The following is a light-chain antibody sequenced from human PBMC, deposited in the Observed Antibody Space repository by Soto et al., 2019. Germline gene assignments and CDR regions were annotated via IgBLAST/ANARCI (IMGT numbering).Light chain of an antibody. CDR1: GGDVGGYNY. CDR3: SSYRTISTLVV. J-gene: IGLJ2*01. Sequence: QSALTQPAYVSGSPGQSITISCTGTGGDVGGYNYVSWYQQHPGKAPSLLIYDVNNRPSGVSNRFSGSKSGNTASLSISGLQAEDEAEYFCSSYRTISTLVVFGGGTKLTVL. CDR2: DVN. V-gene: IGLV2-14*03.